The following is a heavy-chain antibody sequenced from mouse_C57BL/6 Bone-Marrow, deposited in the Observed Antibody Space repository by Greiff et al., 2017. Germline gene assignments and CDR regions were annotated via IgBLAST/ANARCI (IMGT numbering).Heavy chain of an antibody. CDR2: IDPANGNT. Sequence: VQLQQSVAELVRPGASVKLSCTASGFNIKNTYMHWVKQRPEQGLEWIGRIDPANGNTKYAPKFQGKATITADTSSNTAYLQLSSLTSEDTAIYYCAKNFPCDGYPYYFDYWGQGTTLTVSS. V-gene: IGHV14-3*01. CDR1: GFNIKNTY. J-gene: IGHJ2*01. CDR3: AKNFPCDGYPYYFDY. D-gene: IGHD2-3*01.